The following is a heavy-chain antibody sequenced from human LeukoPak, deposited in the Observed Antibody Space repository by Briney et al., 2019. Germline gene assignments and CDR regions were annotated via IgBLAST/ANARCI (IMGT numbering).Heavy chain of an antibody. J-gene: IGHJ4*02. CDR2: INHSGYT. Sequence: PSETLSLTCAVSGVSFDDYYWAWVRRTPGKGLEWIGEINHSGYTNDSPSLKSRVTLSIDTSRKQFPLNLRSVTVADAGIYYCTRMTTGHDYWGQGTLVTVSS. D-gene: IGHD4-17*01. V-gene: IGHV4-34*01. CDR3: TRMTTGHDY. CDR1: GVSFDDYY.